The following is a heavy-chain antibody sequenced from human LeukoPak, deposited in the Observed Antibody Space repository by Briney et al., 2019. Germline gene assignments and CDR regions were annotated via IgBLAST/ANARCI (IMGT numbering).Heavy chain of an antibody. CDR2: IYDSGTS. D-gene: IGHD6-19*01. Sequence: SETLSLTCTVSSGSISNYFWSWIRQPPGKGLEWVAYIYDSGTSNYNPSLKSRVTISVDTSKNQFSLSLSSVTAADTAVYYCARSNGWYSFDYWGQGTLVTVSS. V-gene: IGHV4-59*12. CDR1: SGSISNYF. J-gene: IGHJ4*02. CDR3: ARSNGWYSFDY.